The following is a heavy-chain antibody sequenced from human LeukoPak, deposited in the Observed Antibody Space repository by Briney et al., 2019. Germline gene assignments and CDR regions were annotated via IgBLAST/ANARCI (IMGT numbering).Heavy chain of an antibody. CDR3: ARAHVLLWFGEYPNFDY. Sequence: GGSLRLSCAASGFTFSSYEMNWVRQAPGKGLEWVSYISSSGSTIYYADSVKGRFTISRDNAKNSLYLQMNSLRAEDTAVYYCARAHVLLWFGEYPNFDYWGQGTLVTVSS. CDR2: ISSSGSTI. CDR1: GFTFSSYE. J-gene: IGHJ4*02. V-gene: IGHV3-48*03. D-gene: IGHD3-10*01.